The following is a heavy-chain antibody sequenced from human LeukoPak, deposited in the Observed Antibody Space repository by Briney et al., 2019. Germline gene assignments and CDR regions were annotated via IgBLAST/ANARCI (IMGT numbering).Heavy chain of an antibody. CDR2: IIPIFGTA. V-gene: IGHV1-69*06. J-gene: IGHJ4*02. CDR3: ARSDYSSGWYVEY. CDR1: GGTFSSYA. D-gene: IGHD6-19*01. Sequence: ASVKVSCKASGGTFSSYAFSWVRQAPGQGLEWMGGIIPIFGTANYAQKFQGRVTITGDKSTSTAYMELSSLRSEDTAVYYCARSDYSSGWYVEYWGQGTLVTVSS.